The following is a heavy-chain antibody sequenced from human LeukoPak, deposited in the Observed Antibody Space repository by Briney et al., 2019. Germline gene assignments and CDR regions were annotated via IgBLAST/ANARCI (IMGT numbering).Heavy chain of an antibody. Sequence: SETLSLTCTVSGDSITSSYWTWMRLPPGKGLEWIGYIFYTGYTNYNPSLKSRVTISMDISKNQVSLHLNSVTTADTAVYYCARARIGSADHWGPGAQVTVSS. CDR3: ARARIGSADH. CDR1: GDSITSSY. D-gene: IGHD1-1*01. CDR2: IFYTGYT. V-gene: IGHV4-59*13. J-gene: IGHJ4*02.